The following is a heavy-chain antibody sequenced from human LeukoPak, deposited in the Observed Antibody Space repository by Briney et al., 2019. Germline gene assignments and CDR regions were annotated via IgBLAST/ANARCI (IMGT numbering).Heavy chain of an antibody. J-gene: IGHJ6*03. CDR2: ISYDGSNK. Sequence: GGSLRLSCAASGFTFSSYGMHWVRQAPGKGLEWVAVISYDGSNKYYADSVKGRFTISRDNSKNTLYLQMNSLRAEDTAVYYCARDGIVVVVAATADYYYYYMDVWGKGTTVTVSS. D-gene: IGHD2-15*01. CDR3: ARDGIVVVVAATADYYYYYMDV. CDR1: GFTFSSYG. V-gene: IGHV3-30*03.